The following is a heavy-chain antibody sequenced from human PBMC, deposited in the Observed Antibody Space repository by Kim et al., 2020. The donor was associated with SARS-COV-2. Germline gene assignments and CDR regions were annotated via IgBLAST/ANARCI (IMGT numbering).Heavy chain of an antibody. CDR1: GFTFSSYW. CDR3: AREGDILTGYYNLFDY. D-gene: IGHD3-9*01. V-gene: IGHV3-74*01. J-gene: IGHJ4*02. CDR2: INSDGSST. Sequence: GGSLRLSCAASGFTFSSYWMHWVRQAPGKGLVWVSRINSDGSSTSYADSVKGRFTISRDNAKNTLYLQMNSLRAEDTAVYYCAREGDILTGYYNLFDYWGQGTLVTVSS.